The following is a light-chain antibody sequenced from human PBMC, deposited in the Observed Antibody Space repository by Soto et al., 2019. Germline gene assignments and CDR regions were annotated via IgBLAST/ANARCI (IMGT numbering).Light chain of an antibody. CDR3: QQSYSTPFT. V-gene: IGKV1-5*01. J-gene: IGKJ3*01. Sequence: DIEMTQSPSTVSASVGDSVTITCRASQTVGTWLAWYQQKPGKAPNLLIFDASRLESGVPSRFSGSGSETEFTLTISSLQPDDFATYYCQQSYSTPFTFCPGTKVDIK. CDR2: DAS. CDR1: QTVGTW.